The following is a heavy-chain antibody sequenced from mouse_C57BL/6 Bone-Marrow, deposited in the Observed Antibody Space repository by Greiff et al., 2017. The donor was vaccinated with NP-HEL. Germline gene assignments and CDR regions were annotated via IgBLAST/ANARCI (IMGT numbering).Heavy chain of an antibody. CDR1: GYTFTSYW. D-gene: IGHD2-2*01. CDR3: ARDYYGYDVGGGYAMDY. J-gene: IGHJ4*01. CDR2: IDPSDSYT. Sequence: QVQLQQPGAELVKPGASVKLSCKASGYTFTSYWMQWVKQRPGQGLEWIGEIDPSDSYTNYNQKFKGKATLTVDTSSSTAYMQLSSLTSEDSAVYYCARDYYGYDVGGGYAMDYWGQGTSVTVSS. V-gene: IGHV1-50*01.